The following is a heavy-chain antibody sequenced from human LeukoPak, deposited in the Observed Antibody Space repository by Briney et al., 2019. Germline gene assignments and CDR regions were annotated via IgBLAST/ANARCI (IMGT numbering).Heavy chain of an antibody. D-gene: IGHD3-22*01. CDR2: ISSSSSTI. CDR1: GFTFSSHS. Sequence: GGSLRLSCAASGFTFSSHSMNWVRQAPGKGLEWVSYISSSSSTIYYADSVKGRFTISRDNAKDSLYLQMNSLRAEDTAVYYCARGAYYYEDWGQGTLVTVSS. J-gene: IGHJ4*02. CDR3: ARGAYYYED. V-gene: IGHV3-48*01.